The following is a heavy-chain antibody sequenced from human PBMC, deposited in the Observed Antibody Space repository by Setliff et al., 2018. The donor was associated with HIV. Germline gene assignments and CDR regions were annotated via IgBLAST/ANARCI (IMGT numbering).Heavy chain of an antibody. CDR3: ARDKTAVPRDVDAFDI. J-gene: IGHJ3*02. CDR1: GGSISSYY. V-gene: IGHV4-4*07. Sequence: SETLSLTCTVSGGSISSYYWSWIRQPAGKGLEWIGRIYTSGNTNYNPSLKSLKSRVTMSVDTSKNQSSLELSSVTAADTAVYYCARDKTAVPRDVDAFDIWGQGTMVTVSS. CDR2: IYTSGNT. D-gene: IGHD6-13*01.